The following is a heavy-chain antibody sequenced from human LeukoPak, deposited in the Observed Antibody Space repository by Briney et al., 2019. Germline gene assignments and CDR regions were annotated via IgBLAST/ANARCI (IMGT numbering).Heavy chain of an antibody. CDR3: VRQKKSHGNFDY. CDR2: VGIAADT. J-gene: IGHJ4*02. V-gene: IGHV3-13*01. CDR1: GFTFSDHA. D-gene: IGHD1-26*01. Sequence: GSLRLSCAASGFTFSDHAMHWVRQAPGKGLEWVSAVGIAADTFYPGSVKGRFTISRENAKNSLYLQMNSLRVEDTAVYYCVRQKKSHGNFDYWGQGTLVTVSS.